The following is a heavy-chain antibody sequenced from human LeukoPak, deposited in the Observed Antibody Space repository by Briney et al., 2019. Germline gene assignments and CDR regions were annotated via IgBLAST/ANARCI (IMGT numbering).Heavy chain of an antibody. D-gene: IGHD4-11*01. CDR2: IYPGDSDT. V-gene: IGHV5-51*01. J-gene: IGHJ4*02. CDR3: ARFGSPSTEFDS. CDR1: GYSFTNYW. Sequence: GESLKISCKGSGYSFTNYWLGWVRHMPGKGLEWMGIIYPGDSDTRYSPSFQGQVTFSADKSISTAYLQWSSLKASDTAIYYCARFGSPSTEFDSWGQGTLVTVSS.